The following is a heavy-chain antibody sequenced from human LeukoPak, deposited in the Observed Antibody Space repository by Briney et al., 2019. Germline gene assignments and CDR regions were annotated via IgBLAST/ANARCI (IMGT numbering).Heavy chain of an antibody. J-gene: IGHJ4*02. Sequence: GGSLRPSCAASGFTFSNHWMHWVRQAPGKGLVWVSHINSDGSWTSYADSVKGRFTISKDNAKNTVYLQMNSLRAEDTAVYYCVSFYETYWGRGTLVTVSS. CDR3: VSFYETY. CDR1: GFTFSNHW. D-gene: IGHD2/OR15-2a*01. V-gene: IGHV3-74*01. CDR2: INSDGSWT.